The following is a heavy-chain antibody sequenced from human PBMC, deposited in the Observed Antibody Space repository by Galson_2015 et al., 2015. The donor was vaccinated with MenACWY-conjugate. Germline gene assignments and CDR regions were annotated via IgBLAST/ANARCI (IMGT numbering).Heavy chain of an antibody. D-gene: IGHD5-18*01. CDR3: AKDGGKAMAKGFDY. V-gene: IGHV3-23*01. J-gene: IGHJ4*02. CDR2: ISGSGGST. Sequence: SLRLSCAASGSTLSSYAMSWVRQAPGKGLEWVSAISGSGGSTYYADSVKGRFTISRDNSKNTLYLQMNSLRAEDTAVYYCAKDGGKAMAKGFDYWGQGTLVTVSS. CDR1: GSTLSSYA.